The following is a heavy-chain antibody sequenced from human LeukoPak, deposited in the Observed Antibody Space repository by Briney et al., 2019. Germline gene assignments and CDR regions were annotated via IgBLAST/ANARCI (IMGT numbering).Heavy chain of an antibody. CDR2: TYYSGST. Sequence: SETLSLTCTVSGGSISSYYWSWIRQPPGKGLEWIGYTYYSGSTNYNPSLKSRVTISVDTSKNQFPLKLSSVTAADTAVYYCARLQGGDYDYVWGRPYYFDYWGQGTLVTVSS. V-gene: IGHV4-59*08. J-gene: IGHJ4*02. D-gene: IGHD3-16*01. CDR1: GGSISSYY. CDR3: ARLQGGDYDYVWGRPYYFDY.